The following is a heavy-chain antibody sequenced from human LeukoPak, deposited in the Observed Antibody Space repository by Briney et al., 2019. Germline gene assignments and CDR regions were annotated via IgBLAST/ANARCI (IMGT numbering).Heavy chain of an antibody. CDR1: GFTVSNNY. CDR3: ARYGSGTSD. J-gene: IGHJ4*02. V-gene: IGHV3-66*01. Sequence: GGSLRLSCAASGFTVSNNYMSWVRQAPGKGLEWVSVIYSGGITHYAESVKGRFTISSDNSKNTVFLQMNSLRAEDTAVYYCARYGSGTSDWGQGTLVTVSS. D-gene: IGHD3-10*01. CDR2: IYSGGIT.